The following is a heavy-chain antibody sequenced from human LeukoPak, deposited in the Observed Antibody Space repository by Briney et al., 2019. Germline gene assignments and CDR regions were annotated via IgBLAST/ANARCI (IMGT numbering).Heavy chain of an antibody. CDR2: IKQDGSEK. V-gene: IGHV3-7*01. CDR1: GFTFSNYW. J-gene: IGHJ6*04. D-gene: IGHD3-10*02. Sequence: GGSLRLSCAASGFTFSNYWMSWVRQAPGKGLEWVANIKQDGSEKYYVDSVKGRFTISRDNAKNSLYLQMNSLRAEDTAVYYCAELGITMIGGVWGKGTAVTISS. CDR3: AELGITMIGGV.